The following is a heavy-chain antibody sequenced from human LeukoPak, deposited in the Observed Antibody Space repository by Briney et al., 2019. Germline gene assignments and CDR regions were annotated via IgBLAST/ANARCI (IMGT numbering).Heavy chain of an antibody. V-gene: IGHV4-61*02. Sequence: SQTLSLTCTVSGDSIYSGNYYWSWIRQPAGKGLEWIGRIYSSGTTIYNPSLKSRVTISVDTSKNQFSLKMNSVTAADTAVYYCARGRDGYNFLNRGEYYYFDYWGQGTLVTVSS. CDR2: IYSSGTT. D-gene: IGHD5-24*01. CDR1: GDSIYSGNYY. CDR3: ARGRDGYNFLNRGEYYYFDY. J-gene: IGHJ4*02.